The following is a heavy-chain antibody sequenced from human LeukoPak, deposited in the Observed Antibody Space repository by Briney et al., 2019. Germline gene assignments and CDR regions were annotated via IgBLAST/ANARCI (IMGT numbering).Heavy chain of an antibody. CDR1: GFTFSSYA. CDR2: ISGSGGST. D-gene: IGHD3-10*01. CDR3: AKAVRGNYRGYFDY. V-gene: IGHV3-23*01. Sequence: GGSLRLSCAASGFTFSSYAMSWVRQAPGKGLEWVSAISGSGGSTYYADSVKGRFTISRDNSKNTLYLQMNSLRAEDTAVYYWAKAVRGNYRGYFDYWGQGTLVTVSS. J-gene: IGHJ4*02.